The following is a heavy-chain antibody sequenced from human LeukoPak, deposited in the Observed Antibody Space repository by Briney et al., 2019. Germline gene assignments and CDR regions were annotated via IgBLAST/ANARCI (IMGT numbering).Heavy chain of an antibody. CDR2: INPSGGST. D-gene: IGHD3-22*01. V-gene: IGHV1-46*01. CDR1: GYTFTSYY. Sequence: GASVMVSCTASGYTFTSYYMHWVRQAPGQGLEWMGIINPSGGSTSYAQKFQGRVTMTRDTSTSTVYMELSSLRSEDTAVYYCAREPSITMIVEDAFDFWGQGTMVTVSS. J-gene: IGHJ3*01. CDR3: AREPSITMIVEDAFDF.